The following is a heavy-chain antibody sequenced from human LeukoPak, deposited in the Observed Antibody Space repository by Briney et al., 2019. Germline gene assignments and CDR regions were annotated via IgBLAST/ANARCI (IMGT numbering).Heavy chain of an antibody. CDR1: GFTFSSYA. V-gene: IGHV3-23*01. CDR3: AKDRGHGSGSLTGWFDP. CDR2: ISGSGGST. Sequence: GGSLRLSCAASGFTFSSYAMSWVRQAPGKGLEWVSAISGSGGSTYYADSVKGRFTISRDNSKNTLYLQMNSLRAEDTAVYYCAKDRGHGSGSLTGWFDPWGQGTLVTVSS. J-gene: IGHJ5*02. D-gene: IGHD3-10*01.